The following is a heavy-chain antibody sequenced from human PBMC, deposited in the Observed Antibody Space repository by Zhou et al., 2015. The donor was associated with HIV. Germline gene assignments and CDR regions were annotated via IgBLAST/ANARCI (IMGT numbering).Heavy chain of an antibody. V-gene: IGHV1-69*04. CDR3: ARGFSHGDHEVFFKE. J-gene: IGHJ1*01. CDR2: ITPMFTRA. CDR1: GGTFSGSD. D-gene: IGHD4-17*01. Sequence: LVQSGTEVRKPGSSVNVSCKASGGTFSGSDMSWVRQAPGQGLEWMGTITPMFTRADYSRKFRGRVTMTADMSTDTGYMELSGLRFEDTAVYYCARGFSHGDHEVFFKEWGRGTLVTVSS.